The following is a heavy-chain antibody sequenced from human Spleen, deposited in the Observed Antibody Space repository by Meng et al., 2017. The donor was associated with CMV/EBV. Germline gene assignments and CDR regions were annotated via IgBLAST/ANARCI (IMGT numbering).Heavy chain of an antibody. V-gene: IGHV3-30-3*01. Sequence: SGITISSFAMHWVRQAPGKGLEWVAVISYDGTNKYYADSVKGRFTISRDNSKNTLYLQMNSLRAEDTAVYYCARKGRGSGTDYYFDYWGQGTLVTVSS. J-gene: IGHJ4*02. CDR1: GITISSFA. CDR3: ARKGRGSGTDYYFDY. D-gene: IGHD3-10*01. CDR2: ISYDGTNK.